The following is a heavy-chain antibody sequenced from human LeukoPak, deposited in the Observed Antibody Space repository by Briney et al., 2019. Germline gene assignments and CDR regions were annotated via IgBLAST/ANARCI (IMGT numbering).Heavy chain of an antibody. J-gene: IGHJ4*02. CDR3: TRYNNDHFDY. V-gene: IGHV3-33*01. Sequence: AGGSLRFSCAGSGFTFCGYGMHWFRQTPGKGLEWVAVIAYDGSRAFYADSVKGRFTISRDNSKNTMSVQMDDLRAEDTAVYYCTRYNNDHFDYWGQGTLDTVSS. D-gene: IGHD1-14*01. CDR1: GFTFCGYG. CDR2: IAYDGSRA.